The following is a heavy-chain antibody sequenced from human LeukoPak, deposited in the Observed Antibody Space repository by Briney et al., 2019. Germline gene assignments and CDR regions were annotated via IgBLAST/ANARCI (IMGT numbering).Heavy chain of an antibody. V-gene: IGHV4-59*01. CDR1: GGSISSYY. J-gene: IGHJ5*02. CDR3: AKVKVVVVPAATPLWFDP. Sequence: KASETLSLTCTVSGGSISSYYWSWIRQPPGKGLEWIGYIYYSGSTNYNPSLKSRVTISVDTSKNQFSLKLSSVTAADTAVYYCAKVKVVVVPAATPLWFDPWGQGTLVTVSS. D-gene: IGHD2-2*02. CDR2: IYYSGST.